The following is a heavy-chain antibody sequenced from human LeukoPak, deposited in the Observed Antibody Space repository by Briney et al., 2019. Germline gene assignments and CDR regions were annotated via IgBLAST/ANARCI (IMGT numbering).Heavy chain of an antibody. CDR1: GFTFSSYS. J-gene: IGHJ4*02. CDR2: ISSSSSYI. V-gene: IGHV3-21*01. Sequence: PGGSLRLSCEASGFTFSSYSMNWVRQAPGKGLEWVSSISSSSSYIYYADSVKGRFTISRDNAKNSLYLQMNSLRAEDTAVYYCARSSGYYFGFDYWGQGTLVTVSS. CDR3: ARSSGYYFGFDY. D-gene: IGHD3-22*01.